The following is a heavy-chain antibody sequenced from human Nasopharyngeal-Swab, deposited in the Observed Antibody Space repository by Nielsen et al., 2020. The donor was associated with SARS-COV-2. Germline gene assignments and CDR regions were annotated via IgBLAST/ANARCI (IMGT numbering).Heavy chain of an antibody. CDR1: GFTFSTYA. V-gene: IGHV3-23*01. J-gene: IGHJ4*02. CDR2: ISGSTGRT. Sequence: GGSLRLSCAASGFTFSTYAMAWVRQAPGKGLEWVSAISGSTGRTYYADSVQGRFAISRDNSKNTLSLQMDSLRAEDTAVYYCTRGRKYGSGNYYFDYWGQGTLVAVSS. D-gene: IGHD3-10*01. CDR3: TRGRKYGSGNYYFDY.